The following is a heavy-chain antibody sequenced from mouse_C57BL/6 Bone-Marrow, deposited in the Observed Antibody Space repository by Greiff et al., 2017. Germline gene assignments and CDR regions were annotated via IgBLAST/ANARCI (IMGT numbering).Heavy chain of an antibody. CDR2: IWSGGST. J-gene: IGHJ1*03. Sequence: QVQLQQSGPGLVQPSQSLSITCTVSGFSLTSYGVHWVRQSPGKGLEWLGVIWSGGSTDYNAAFMSRLSITTDNSKSQVFFKMNSLQADDTAIYYGAKDYSNYWYFDVWGTGTTLTVSS. D-gene: IGHD2-5*01. CDR3: AKDYSNYWYFDV. V-gene: IGHV2-5*01. CDR1: GFSLTSYG.